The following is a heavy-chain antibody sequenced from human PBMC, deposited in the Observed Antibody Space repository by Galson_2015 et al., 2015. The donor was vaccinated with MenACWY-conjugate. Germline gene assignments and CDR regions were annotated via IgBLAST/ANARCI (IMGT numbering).Heavy chain of an antibody. J-gene: IGHJ5*02. CDR3: AKSSGDSLRWDR. Sequence: SLRLSCAASGFTFSTSSMNWVRQAPGKGLEWVASIDSTSTHISSPDTMRGSTTVSRDNARNLVTLQINSLRVEDTAVYFCAKSSGDSLRWDRWGQGTLATVSS. CDR1: GFTFSTSS. CDR2: IDSTSTHI. D-gene: IGHD4-17*01. V-gene: IGHV3-21*01.